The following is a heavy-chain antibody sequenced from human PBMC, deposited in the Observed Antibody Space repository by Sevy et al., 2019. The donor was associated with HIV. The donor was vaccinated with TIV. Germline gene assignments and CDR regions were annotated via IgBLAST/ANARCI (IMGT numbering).Heavy chain of an antibody. CDR3: ANLSEDFNI. J-gene: IGHJ3*02. CDR2: INESGST. CDR1: GGPFSGYY. V-gene: IGHV4-34*01. D-gene: IGHD3-3*01. Sequence: SETLSLACAVYGGPFSGYYWSWIRQPPGKGLEWIGEINESGSTKYIPSLKSRVIISVDTSRKQFYLQLTPVTAADTGVYYCANLSEDFNIWGQGTMVTVSS.